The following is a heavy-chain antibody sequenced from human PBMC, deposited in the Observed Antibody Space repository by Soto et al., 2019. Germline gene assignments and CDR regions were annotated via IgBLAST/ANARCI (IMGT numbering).Heavy chain of an antibody. J-gene: IGHJ4*02. CDR3: TDMLGQWLPRD. D-gene: IGHD6-19*01. CDR2: IYHSGST. Sequence: SETLSLTCAVSGGSISSGGYSWSWIRQPPGKGLEWIGYIYHSGSTYYNPSLKSRVTISVDTSSNQFSMKPNSVTAADTAVYYCTDMLGQWLPRDWGQGTVVTVSS. CDR1: GGSISSGGYS. V-gene: IGHV4-30-2*01.